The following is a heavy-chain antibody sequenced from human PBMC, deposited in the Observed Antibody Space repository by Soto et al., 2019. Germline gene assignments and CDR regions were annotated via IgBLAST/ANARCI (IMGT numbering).Heavy chain of an antibody. Sequence: GGSLRLSCAASGFTFSSYSMNWVRQAPGKGLEWVSSISSSSSYIYYADSVKGRFTISRDNAKNSLYLQMNSLRAEDTAVYYCAKVDTAMVTGVLFDYWGQGTLVTVSS. CDR1: GFTFSSYS. V-gene: IGHV3-21*04. CDR2: ISSSSSYI. D-gene: IGHD5-18*01. J-gene: IGHJ4*02. CDR3: AKVDTAMVTGVLFDY.